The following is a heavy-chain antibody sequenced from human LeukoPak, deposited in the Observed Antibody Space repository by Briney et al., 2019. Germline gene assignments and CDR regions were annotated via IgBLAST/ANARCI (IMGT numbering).Heavy chain of an antibody. CDR3: ARISDGYRREMSFDY. J-gene: IGHJ4*02. Sequence: ASVKVSCKASGYTFTSYYMHWVRQAPGQGLEWMGIINPRGGSTSYAQKFQGRVTMTRDTSTSTVYMELSSLRSEDTAVYYCARISDGYRREMSFDYWGQGTLVTVSS. D-gene: IGHD5-24*01. CDR2: INPRGGST. V-gene: IGHV1-46*01. CDR1: GYTFTSYY.